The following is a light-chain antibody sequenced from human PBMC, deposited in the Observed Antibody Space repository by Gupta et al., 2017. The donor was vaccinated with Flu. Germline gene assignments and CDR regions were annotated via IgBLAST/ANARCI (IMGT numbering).Light chain of an antibody. CDR2: MAS. V-gene: IGKV1-5*03. CDR3: QQDNSYTGT. J-gene: IGKJ1*01. Sequence: DVQMTQSPSTLSASVGDRVTIACRASQSITGWLAWYQQKPGKAPKLLIYMASSLASGVPSRFSGSGSGTEFTLTISSLQPDDFATYYCQQDNSYTGTFGQGTKVEIK. CDR1: QSITGW.